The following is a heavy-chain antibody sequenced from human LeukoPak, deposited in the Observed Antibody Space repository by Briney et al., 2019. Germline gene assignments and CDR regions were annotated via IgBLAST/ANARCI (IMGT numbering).Heavy chain of an antibody. J-gene: IGHJ4*02. Sequence: GGSLRLSCAASGFTFTRFAMYWVRQAPGKGLEFVSAISSNGDRTYYARSAKDRFTISRDNAKNTVDLQMGSLRPEDMGVYYCARMDDYTNYYFDYWGQGTVVTVSS. V-gene: IGHV3-64*01. CDR2: ISSNGDRT. CDR1: GFTFTRFA. D-gene: IGHD4-11*01. CDR3: ARMDDYTNYYFDY.